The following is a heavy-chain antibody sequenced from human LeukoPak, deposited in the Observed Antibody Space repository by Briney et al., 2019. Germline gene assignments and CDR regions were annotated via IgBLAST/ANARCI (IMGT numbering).Heavy chain of an antibody. V-gene: IGHV4-59*01. J-gene: IGHJ6*02. CDR3: AREAVAGGSGSNYYYYGVDV. Sequence: SETLSLTCTVSGGTIGSSYWSWIRQPPGKGLEWIGFISYSGSTNYNPSLKSRVTISVDTSKNHFSLKLSSVTAADTAVYYCAREAVAGGSGSNYYYYGVDVWGQGTTVTVSS. D-gene: IGHD3-10*01. CDR1: GGTIGSSY. CDR2: ISYSGST.